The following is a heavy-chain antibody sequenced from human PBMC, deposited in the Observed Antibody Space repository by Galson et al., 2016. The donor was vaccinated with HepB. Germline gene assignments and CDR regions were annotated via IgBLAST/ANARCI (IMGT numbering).Heavy chain of an antibody. J-gene: IGHJ6*02. CDR2: IYYSGTT. D-gene: IGHD5-12*01. Sequence: SETLSLTCTVSGGTISSYYWSWIRQSPGRGPEWIGYIYYSGTTNTNPSLTSRVTMSVDTSKTQFFLKLSSVTAADSAIYYCARVIYSGYDSTNSYYYNYGMDVWGQGTAVAVSS. CDR3: ARVIYSGYDSTNSYYYNYGMDV. V-gene: IGHV4-59*01. CDR1: GGTISSYY.